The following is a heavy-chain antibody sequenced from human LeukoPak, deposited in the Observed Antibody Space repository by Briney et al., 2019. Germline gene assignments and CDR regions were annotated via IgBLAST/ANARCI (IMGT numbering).Heavy chain of an antibody. CDR2: INPNSGGT. CDR3: ARVDLGSYCGGDCYFSLDY. D-gene: IGHD2-21*02. J-gene: IGHJ4*02. Sequence: ASAKVSCKASGYTFTGYYMHWVRQAPGQGLEWRGWINPNSGGTNYAQKFQGRVTMTRDTSISTAYMELSRLRSDDTAVYYCARVDLGSYCGGDCYFSLDYWGQGTLVTVSS. V-gene: IGHV1-2*02. CDR1: GYTFTGYY.